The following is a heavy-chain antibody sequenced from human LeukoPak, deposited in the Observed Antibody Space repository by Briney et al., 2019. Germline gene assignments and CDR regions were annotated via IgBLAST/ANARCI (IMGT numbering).Heavy chain of an antibody. CDR1: GYTFTSYG. J-gene: IGHJ4*02. CDR2: INSNSGGT. Sequence: ASVKVSCKASGYTFTSYGISWVRQAPGQGLEWMGWINSNSGGTNYALKFQGRVTMTRDTSISTAYMDLSSLRSDDTAVYYCARVLVPAGGGVVDYWGQGTLVTVSS. CDR3: ARVLVPAGGGVVDY. D-gene: IGHD3-16*01. V-gene: IGHV1-2*02.